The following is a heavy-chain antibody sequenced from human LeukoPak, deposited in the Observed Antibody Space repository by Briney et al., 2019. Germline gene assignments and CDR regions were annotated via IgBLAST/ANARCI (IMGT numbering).Heavy chain of an antibody. D-gene: IGHD3-22*01. CDR1: GGTFSSYA. V-gene: IGHV1-69*05. Sequence: SVKVSCKASGGTFSSYAISWVRQAPGQGLEWMGGIIPIFGTANYAQKFQGRVTITTDESTSTAYMELSSLRSEDTAVYYCARSYDSSGYTFDYWGQGTLVTVSS. CDR2: IIPIFGTA. CDR3: ARSYDSSGYTFDY. J-gene: IGHJ4*02.